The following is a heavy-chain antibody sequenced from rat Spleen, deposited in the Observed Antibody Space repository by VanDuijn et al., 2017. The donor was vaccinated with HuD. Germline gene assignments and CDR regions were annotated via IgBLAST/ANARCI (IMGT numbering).Heavy chain of an antibody. CDR2: ISTGGGNT. V-gene: IGHV5S13*01. Sequence: EVQLVESGGGLVQPGRSLKLSCAASGFTYSNYVMAWVSQAPTKGLEWVASISTGGGNTYYRDSVKGRFTISRDNAKNTLYLQMDSLRSEDTATYYCARETGYNSYFDYWGQGVMVTVSS. D-gene: IGHD1-4*01. CDR3: ARETGYNSYFDY. J-gene: IGHJ2*01. CDR1: GFTYSNYV.